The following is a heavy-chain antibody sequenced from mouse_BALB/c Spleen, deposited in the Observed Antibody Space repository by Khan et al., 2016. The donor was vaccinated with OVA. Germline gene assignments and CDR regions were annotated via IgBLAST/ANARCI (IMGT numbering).Heavy chain of an antibody. J-gene: IGHJ2*01. CDR1: GYIFTSYW. V-gene: IGHV1-76*01. Sequence: QVHVKQSGAELVRPGASVKLSCKTSGYIFTSYWIHWVKQRSGQGLEWIARIYPGTDNTYYNEKFKDKATLTADKSSSTAYMQLSSLKSEDSDVYFYAREEALYHFDHWGQGTTLTVSS. CDR2: IYPGTDNT. CDR3: AREEALYHFDH. D-gene: IGHD3-2*02.